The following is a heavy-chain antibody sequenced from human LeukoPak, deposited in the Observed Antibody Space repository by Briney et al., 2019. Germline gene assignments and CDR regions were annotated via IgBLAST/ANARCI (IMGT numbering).Heavy chain of an antibody. V-gene: IGHV3-23*01. CDR1: GFTFRSYD. J-gene: IGHJ4*02. Sequence: GGSLRLSCAASGFTFRSYDMSWVRQAPGKGLEWVSTLSGSGDSTFYADSVKGRFTISRDNSKNTLYLHMSSLRADDTAIYYCAREAYYDCSGSLDYWGQGTLVTVSS. CDR3: AREAYYDCSGSLDY. D-gene: IGHD3-22*01. CDR2: LSGSGDST.